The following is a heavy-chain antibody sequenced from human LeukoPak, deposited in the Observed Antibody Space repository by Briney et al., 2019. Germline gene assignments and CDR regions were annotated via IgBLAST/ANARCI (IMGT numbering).Heavy chain of an antibody. V-gene: IGHV4-34*01. J-gene: IGHJ4*02. D-gene: IGHD6-13*01. Sequence: SETMSLTCAVSGGSFSSYYWSWNRQPQGKGLEWIGEIDQSGRTNYNPSLKSRVTISVDTSKSQFSLQLSSVTAADTAVYYCARNFPYSKLDYWGQGTLVTVSS. CDR1: GGSFSSYY. CDR2: IDQSGRT. CDR3: ARNFPYSKLDY.